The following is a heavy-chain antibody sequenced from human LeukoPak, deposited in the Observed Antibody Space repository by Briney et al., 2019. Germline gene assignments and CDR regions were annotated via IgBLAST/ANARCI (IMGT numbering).Heavy chain of an antibody. D-gene: IGHD3-16*01. Sequence: SETLSLTCTVSGGSISTSNYYWGWIRQPPGKGLEWIGNIFYSGSTYYSPSLRSRVTISLDTSRNQFSLKLNSVTAADTAVYYCARVGGHWFDPWGQGTLVTVSS. J-gene: IGHJ5*02. CDR3: ARVGGHWFDP. V-gene: IGHV4-39*07. CDR1: GGSISTSNYY. CDR2: IFYSGST.